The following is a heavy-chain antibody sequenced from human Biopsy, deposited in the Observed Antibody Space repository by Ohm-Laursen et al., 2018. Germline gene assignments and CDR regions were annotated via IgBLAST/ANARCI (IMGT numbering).Heavy chain of an antibody. J-gene: IGHJ5*02. CDR3: ARHDLSDFWSGYPNFFDR. Sequence: SETLSLTCTLSGGSITRRTHYWGWIRQTPGKGLEWIGTAYYSGTTYDNPSLKNRVIISVDTSKNQFSLSLKTVTAADTAVYYCARHDLSDFWSGYPNFFDRWGQGTLVTVSS. V-gene: IGHV4-39*01. CDR2: AYYSGTT. CDR1: GGSITRRTHY. D-gene: IGHD3-3*01.